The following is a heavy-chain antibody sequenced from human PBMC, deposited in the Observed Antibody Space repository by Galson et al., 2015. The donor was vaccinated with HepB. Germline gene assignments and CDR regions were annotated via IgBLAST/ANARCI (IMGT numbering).Heavy chain of an antibody. Sequence: TLSLTCTVSGGSIRSDNYYWSWLRQPPGKGLEWLGYIYHSGITYYNLSLKSRVIISVDTSKNQFSLQLSSVTAADTAVYFCARVLGGYGTVDPWGQGTLVNVS. D-gene: IGHD4-17*01. CDR1: GGSIRSDNYY. J-gene: IGHJ5*02. CDR2: IYHSGIT. V-gene: IGHV4-30-4*08. CDR3: ARVLGGYGTVDP.